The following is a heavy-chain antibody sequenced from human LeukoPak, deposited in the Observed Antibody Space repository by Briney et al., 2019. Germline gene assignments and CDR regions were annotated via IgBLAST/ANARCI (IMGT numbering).Heavy chain of an antibody. Sequence: TGGSLRLSCAASGFTFSSYWMNWVRQAPGKGLEWVANIKQDGSEKYYVDSVKGRFTISRDNAKNSLYLQMNSLRAEDTAVYYCAKDRGNNYGLGVSWGQGTLVTVSS. V-gene: IGHV3-7*03. CDR2: IKQDGSEK. D-gene: IGHD5-18*01. J-gene: IGHJ5*02. CDR1: GFTFSSYW. CDR3: AKDRGNNYGLGVS.